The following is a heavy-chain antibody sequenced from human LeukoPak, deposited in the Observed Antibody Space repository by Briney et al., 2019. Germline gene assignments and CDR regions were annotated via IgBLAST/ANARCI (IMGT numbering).Heavy chain of an antibody. CDR1: GFTFSNYW. J-gene: IGHJ3*02. Sequence: GGSLRLSCAASGFTFSNYWMHWVRQAPGKGLVWVSRINTDGSSTSYVDSVKGRFTISRDNAKNSLYLQMNSLRAEDTAVYYCARDRSGYGDAFDIWGQGTMATVSS. D-gene: IGHD3-9*01. V-gene: IGHV3-74*01. CDR2: INTDGSST. CDR3: ARDRSGYGDAFDI.